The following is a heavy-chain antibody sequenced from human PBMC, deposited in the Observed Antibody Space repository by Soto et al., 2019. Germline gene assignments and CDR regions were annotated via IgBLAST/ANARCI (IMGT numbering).Heavy chain of an antibody. J-gene: IGHJ4*02. CDR1: GFTFSSYG. Sequence: GGSLRLSCAASGFTFSSYGMHWVRQAPGKGLEWVAVIWYDGSNKYYADSVKGRFTISRDNSKNTLYLQMSSLRAEDTAVYYCARGTDPRYSSGSDYWGQGTLVTVSS. D-gene: IGHD6-19*01. CDR2: IWYDGSNK. CDR3: ARGTDPRYSSGSDY. V-gene: IGHV3-33*01.